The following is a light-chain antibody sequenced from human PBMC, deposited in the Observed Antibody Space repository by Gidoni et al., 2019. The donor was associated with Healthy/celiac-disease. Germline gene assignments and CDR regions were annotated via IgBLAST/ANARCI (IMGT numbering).Light chain of an antibody. CDR1: QSISSY. CDR3: QRSYSTLMYT. CDR2: AAS. Sequence: DIQMTQSPSSLSASVGDRVTITCRASQSISSYLNWYQQKPGKAPKLLIYAASSLQSGVPSRFSGSGSGTDFTLTISSLQPEAFATYFCQRSYSTLMYTFGQGTKLEIK. J-gene: IGKJ2*01. V-gene: IGKV1-39*01.